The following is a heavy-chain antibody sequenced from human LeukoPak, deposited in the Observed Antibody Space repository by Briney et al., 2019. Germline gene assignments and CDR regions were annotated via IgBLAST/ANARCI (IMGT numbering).Heavy chain of an antibody. D-gene: IGHD3-10*01. Sequence: GGSLRLSCAASGFTFSSNYMSWVRQAPGKGLEWVSVIYSGGRTYYADSVEGRFTISSHNSKNTLYLQMNSLRAEDTAVYYCARVNGGCFDHWGQGTLVTVSA. CDR3: ARVNGGCFDH. CDR1: GFTFSSNY. CDR2: IYSGGRT. J-gene: IGHJ4*02. V-gene: IGHV3-53*04.